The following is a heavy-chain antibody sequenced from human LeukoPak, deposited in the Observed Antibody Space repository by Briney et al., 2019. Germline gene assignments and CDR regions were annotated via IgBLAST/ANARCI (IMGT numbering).Heavy chain of an antibody. Sequence: VSVKVSCKASGYIFTSYGISWVRQAPGQGLEWMGWISANNGDTDYPQNLQGRVTMTTDTYTSTAYMELRSLRSDDTAMYYCARESHKTREDYWGQGTLVTVSS. CDR1: GYIFTSYG. D-gene: IGHD1-1*01. V-gene: IGHV1-18*01. CDR3: ARESHKTREDY. J-gene: IGHJ4*02. CDR2: ISANNGDT.